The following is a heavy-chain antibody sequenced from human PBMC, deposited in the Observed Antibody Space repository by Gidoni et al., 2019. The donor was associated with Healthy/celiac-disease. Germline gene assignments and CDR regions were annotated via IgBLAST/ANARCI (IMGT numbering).Heavy chain of an antibody. J-gene: IGHJ4*02. Sequence: EVQLVESGGGLAQPGGSLRLSCAASGFTVSSNYMSWVRQAPGKGLEWVSVIYSGGSTYYADSVKGRFTISRHNSKNTLYLQMNSLRAEDTAVYYCASHYYDSSGYYRHFDYWGQGTLVTVSS. CDR1: GFTVSSNY. CDR3: ASHYYDSSGYYRHFDY. D-gene: IGHD3-22*01. V-gene: IGHV3-53*04. CDR2: IYSGGST.